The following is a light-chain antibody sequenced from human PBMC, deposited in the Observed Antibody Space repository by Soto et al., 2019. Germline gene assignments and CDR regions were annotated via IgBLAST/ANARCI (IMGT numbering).Light chain of an antibody. CDR2: KAS. Sequence: DIQMTQSPSTLSASVGDRVTITCRASQSISTWLAWYQQKPGKAPKVLIYKASSLESGVPSRFTGSGSGTEFTLTISSLQPDDFATYYCQQYNSYSRMYTFGQGTKLEIQ. V-gene: IGKV1-5*03. J-gene: IGKJ2*01. CDR1: QSISTW. CDR3: QQYNSYSRMYT.